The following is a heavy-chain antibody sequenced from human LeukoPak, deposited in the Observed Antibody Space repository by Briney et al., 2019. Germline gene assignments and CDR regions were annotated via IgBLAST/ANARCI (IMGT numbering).Heavy chain of an antibody. CDR2: SYHFGST. Sequence: SETLSLTCTVAGDPISSHSDYKWTWIGQPPGKGLEWIGYSYHFGSTNYNPSLKSRVTISVDTSKNQFSLKLTSVTAADTAVYYCAREYSGFDYWGQGTLITVSS. V-gene: IGHV4-61*08. J-gene: IGHJ4*02. CDR1: GDPISSHSDY. D-gene: IGHD5-12*01. CDR3: AREYSGFDY.